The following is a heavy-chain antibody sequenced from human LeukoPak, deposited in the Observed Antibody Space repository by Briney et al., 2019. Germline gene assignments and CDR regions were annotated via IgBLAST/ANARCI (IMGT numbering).Heavy chain of an antibody. CDR3: ARTYGDYQGYMDV. Sequence: SETLSLTCTVSGDSVNGYYWSWIRQPPGMGLEWVGYIYYNGHTNYSPSLESRTTMSIDPSRNQFSLKVRSVTAADTAVYYCARTYGDYQGYMDVWGKGTTVTVSS. D-gene: IGHD4-17*01. CDR2: IYYNGHT. V-gene: IGHV4-59*02. CDR1: GDSVNGYY. J-gene: IGHJ6*03.